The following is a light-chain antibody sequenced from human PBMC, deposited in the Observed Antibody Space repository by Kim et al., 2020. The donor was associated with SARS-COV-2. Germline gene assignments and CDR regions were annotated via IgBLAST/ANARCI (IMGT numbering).Light chain of an antibody. CDR3: KQTYSASRT. Sequence: DIQMTQSPSSLSASVGYRVTITCRASQDISRYLNWYQQKPGKAPKLLIYTASSLQSGVPSRFTGSGSETDFTLTISSLQPEDFATYYCKQTYSASRTFGQGTKVDIK. V-gene: IGKV1-39*01. CDR2: TAS. J-gene: IGKJ1*01. CDR1: QDISRY.